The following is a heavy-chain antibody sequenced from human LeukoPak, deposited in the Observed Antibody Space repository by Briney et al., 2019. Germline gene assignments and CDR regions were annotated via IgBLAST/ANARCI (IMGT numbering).Heavy chain of an antibody. J-gene: IGHJ4*02. CDR2: ISSSSSYI. CDR1: GFTFSSYS. V-gene: IGHV3-21*01. Sequence: GGSLRLSCAASGFTFSSYSMNWVRQAPGEGLEWVSSISSSSSYIYYADSVKGRFTISRDNAKNSLYLQMNSLRAEDTAVYYCARVEYSSSSGYYFDYWGQGTLVTVSS. D-gene: IGHD6-6*01. CDR3: ARVEYSSSSGYYFDY.